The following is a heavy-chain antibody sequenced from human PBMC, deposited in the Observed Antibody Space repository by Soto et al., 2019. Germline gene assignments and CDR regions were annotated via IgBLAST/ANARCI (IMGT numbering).Heavy chain of an antibody. CDR2: IYSGGST. Sequence: GGSLRLSCAASGFTVSSNYMSWVRQAPGKGLEWVSVIYSGGSTYYADSVKGRFTISKDNSKNTLYLQMNSLRAEDTAVYYCARVRFGEFLLYYWGQGTLVTVSS. J-gene: IGHJ4*02. CDR1: GFTVSSNY. D-gene: IGHD3-10*01. CDR3: ARVRFGEFLLYY. V-gene: IGHV3-66*01.